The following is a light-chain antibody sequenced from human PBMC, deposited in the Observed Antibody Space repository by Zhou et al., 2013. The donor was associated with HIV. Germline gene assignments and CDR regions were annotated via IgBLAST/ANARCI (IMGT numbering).Light chain of an antibody. CDR3: QYYGDSSGT. V-gene: IGKV1-5*03. CDR1: RAFGPW. CDR2: QAS. Sequence: DIQMTQSPSSLSASVGDRVTITCRASRAFGPWLAWYQQKPGGAPKLLLYQASTLESRVPPRFSGRGSGAEFHLSIISLQPDDFATYYCQYYGDSSGTFGRGTRVEMK. J-gene: IGKJ4*02.